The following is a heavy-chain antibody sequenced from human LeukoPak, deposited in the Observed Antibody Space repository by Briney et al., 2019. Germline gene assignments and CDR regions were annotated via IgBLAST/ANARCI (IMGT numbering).Heavy chain of an antibody. Sequence: GGSLRLSCTASGFTFGDYAMSWFRQAPGKGLEWVGFIRSKAYGGTTEYAASVKGRFTISRDDSKSIAYMQMNSLKTEDTAVYYCTRDKSNYYDRSGYTPDFDIWGQGTMVTVSS. CDR3: TRDKSNYYDRSGYTPDFDI. V-gene: IGHV3-49*03. J-gene: IGHJ3*02. CDR2: IRSKAYGGTT. D-gene: IGHD3-22*01. CDR1: GFTFGDYA.